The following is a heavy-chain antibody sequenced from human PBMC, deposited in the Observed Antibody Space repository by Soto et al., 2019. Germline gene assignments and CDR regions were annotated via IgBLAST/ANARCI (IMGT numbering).Heavy chain of an antibody. Sequence: LRLSCAASGFTFSSYAMSWVRQAPGKGLEWVSAISGSGGSTYYADSVKGRFTISRDNSKNTLYQQMNSLRAEDTAVYYCAKRLPRVRGVIISFDYWGQGTLVTVSS. CDR3: AKRLPRVRGVIISFDY. J-gene: IGHJ4*02. V-gene: IGHV3-23*01. CDR1: GFTFSSYA. D-gene: IGHD3-10*01. CDR2: ISGSGGST.